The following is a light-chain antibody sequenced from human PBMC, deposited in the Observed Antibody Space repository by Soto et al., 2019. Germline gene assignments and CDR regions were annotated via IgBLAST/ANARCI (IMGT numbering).Light chain of an antibody. Sequence: ENVLRQSTATLSLSPWDRAILSCRASQSVSTFLAWFQQKPGQPPRLLIYGASSRATGIPDRFSGSGSGTDFTLIISSLEPQDFAVYYCQQRANWPLTFGGGTKVDI. CDR2: GAS. CDR1: QSVSTF. CDR3: QQRANWPLT. J-gene: IGKJ4*01. V-gene: IGKV3-11*01.